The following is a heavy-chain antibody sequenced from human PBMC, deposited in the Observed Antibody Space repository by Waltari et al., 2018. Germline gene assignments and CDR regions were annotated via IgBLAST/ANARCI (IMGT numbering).Heavy chain of an antibody. CDR2: IYSGGTT. CDR3: STRHY. V-gene: IGHV3-66*01. CDR1: GFTVSNNY. Sequence: EVQLVESGGDLVQPGGSLRLSCAASGFTVSNNYMSWVRQAPGKGLDWVSLIYSGGTTYYADSVKGRFTISRDKSNNTLYLQMNSLRAEDTSVYYCSTRHYWGQGTLVTVSS. J-gene: IGHJ4*02.